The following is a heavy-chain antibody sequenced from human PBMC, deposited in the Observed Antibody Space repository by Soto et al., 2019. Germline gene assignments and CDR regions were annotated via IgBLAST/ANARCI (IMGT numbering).Heavy chain of an antibody. CDR1: GGSISSYY. J-gene: IGHJ4*02. D-gene: IGHD2-21*02. V-gene: IGHV4-59*01. CDR3: ARDRGCGGDCYSDYFDY. CDR2: IYYSGST. Sequence: QVQLHESGPGLVKPSETLSLTCTVSGGSISSYYWSWIRQPPGKGLEWIGYIYYSGSTNYNPSLKGRVTISVXXSXNXXSLKLSSVTAADTAVYYCARDRGCGGDCYSDYFDYWGQGTLVTVSS.